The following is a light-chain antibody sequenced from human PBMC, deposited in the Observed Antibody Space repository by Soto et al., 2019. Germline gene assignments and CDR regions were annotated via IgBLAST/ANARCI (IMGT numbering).Light chain of an antibody. CDR1: NIGTKS. CDR2: DDS. J-gene: IGLJ3*02. V-gene: IGLV3-21*02. Sequence: SSELTQPPSVSVAPGQTARITCGGNNIGTKSVHWHQQKQGQAPVLVVYDDSDRPPGIPERFSGSNSGNTATLTISRVEAGDEADYYCQVWDSRSDHVVFGGGTKLTVL. CDR3: QVWDSRSDHVV.